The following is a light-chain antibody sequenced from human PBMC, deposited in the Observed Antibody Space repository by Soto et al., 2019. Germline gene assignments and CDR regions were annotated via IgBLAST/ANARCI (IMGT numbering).Light chain of an antibody. V-gene: IGLV2-14*01. CDR3: SSYTSSNTLYV. CDR1: SSDDGGYNY. Sequence: QSALTQPASVSGSPGQSITISCTGTSSDDGGYNYVSWYQQHPGKAPKLMIYDVNNRPSGVSDRFSGSKSGNTASLTISGLQAEDEADYFCSSYTSSNTLYVLGAGTKLTVL. J-gene: IGLJ1*01. CDR2: DVN.